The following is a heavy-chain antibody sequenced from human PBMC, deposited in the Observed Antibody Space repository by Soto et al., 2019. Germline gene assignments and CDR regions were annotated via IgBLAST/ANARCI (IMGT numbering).Heavy chain of an antibody. J-gene: IGHJ6*02. Sequence: PGGSLRLSCTASGFTFGDYAMSWFRQAPGKGLEWVGFIRSKAYGGTTEYAASVKGRFTISRDDSKSIAYLQMNSLKTEDTAVYYCTRDPPPGGSYYYYYGMDVWGQGTTVTVSS. CDR3: TRDPPPGGSYYYYYGMDV. CDR2: IRSKAYGGTT. D-gene: IGHD1-26*01. CDR1: GFTFGDYA. V-gene: IGHV3-49*03.